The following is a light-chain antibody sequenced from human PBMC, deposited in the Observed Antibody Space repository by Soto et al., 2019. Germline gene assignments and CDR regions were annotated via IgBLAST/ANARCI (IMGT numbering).Light chain of an antibody. V-gene: IGKV3-20*01. J-gene: IGKJ1*01. CDR2: GAS. Sequence: EIVLTQYPGTLSLSPGERATLSCMASQSVTRSYLAWWQQKPVQAPRLLIYGASSRATGITDRFSGSGSGTAFALTISKLEPEDFAVYFCQQYGSSPTTFGQGTKVDIK. CDR1: QSVTRSY. CDR3: QQYGSSPTT.